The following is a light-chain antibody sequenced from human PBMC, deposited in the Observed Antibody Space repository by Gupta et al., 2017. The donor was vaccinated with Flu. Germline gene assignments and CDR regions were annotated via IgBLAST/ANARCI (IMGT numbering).Light chain of an antibody. J-gene: IGLJ3*02. CDR1: GSDIGAYDY. CDR3: AAYGAVGV. CDR2: DVN. V-gene: IGLV2-14*01. Sequence: QSALTQPASVSGSPGQSIAISCTGSGSDIGAYDYVSWYQQNPDKAPKLMIYDVNNRPSGVSTRFSGSKSGNTASLTISGLQAEDEAQYYCAAYGAVGVFGGGTKVTVL.